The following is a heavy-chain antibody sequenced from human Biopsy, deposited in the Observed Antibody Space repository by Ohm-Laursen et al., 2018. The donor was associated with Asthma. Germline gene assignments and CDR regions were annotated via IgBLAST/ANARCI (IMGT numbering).Heavy chain of an antibody. CDR1: GFSFDDCA. J-gene: IGHJ4*01. CDR2: ISWNSGNI. CDR3: AKSADYYDSTDYLDF. V-gene: IGHV3-9*01. Sequence: SLRLSCSATGFSFDDCAMHWARQAPGKGLEWVSSISWNSGNIDYAVSVKGRFTISRDNAKNSLYLQMQSLRPEDTAFYYCAKSADYYDSTDYLDFWGRGTLVTVPS. D-gene: IGHD3-22*01.